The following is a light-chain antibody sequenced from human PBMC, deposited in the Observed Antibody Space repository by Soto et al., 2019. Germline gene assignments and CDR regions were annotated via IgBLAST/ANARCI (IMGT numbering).Light chain of an antibody. CDR1: QSVSSSY. J-gene: IGKJ3*01. CDR2: GAS. V-gene: IGKV3-20*01. CDR3: QQYGSSL. Sequence: EIVLTQSPGTLSLSPGERATLSCRASQSVSSSYLAWYQQKPGQAPRLLIYGASSRATGIPDRFSGSGSGTDFTLNISRLEPEDLAVYYCQQYGSSLFGPGTKVDIK.